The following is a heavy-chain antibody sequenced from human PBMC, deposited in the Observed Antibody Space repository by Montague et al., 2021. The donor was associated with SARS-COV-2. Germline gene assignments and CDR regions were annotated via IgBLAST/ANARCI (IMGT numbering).Heavy chain of an antibody. CDR2: IYYSGST. CDR3: ARSDLSVIVRGVYATRGGYFDL. D-gene: IGHD2-8*02. Sequence: SETLSLTCTVSGGSISSSSYYWGWIRQPPGKGLEWIGSIYYSGSTYYNPSLKSRVTISVDTSKNQFSLKLSSVTAADTAVYYCARSDLSVIVRGVYATRGGYFDLWGRGTLVTVSS. CDR1: GGSISSSSYY. J-gene: IGHJ2*01. V-gene: IGHV4-39*07.